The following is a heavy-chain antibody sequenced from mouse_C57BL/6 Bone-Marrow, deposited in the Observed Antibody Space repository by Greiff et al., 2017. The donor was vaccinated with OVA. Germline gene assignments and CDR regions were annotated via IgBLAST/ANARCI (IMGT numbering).Heavy chain of an antibody. CDR2: KWSGGST. CDR3: AIKEEIYYGNSEVVFAS. CDR1: GFSLTSYG. J-gene: IGHJ3*01. D-gene: IGHD2-1*01. Sequence: VKLMESGPGLVQPSQTLSITCTVSGFSLTSYGVHWVRQSPGKGLEWLGVKWSGGSTDYNAAFISRLSISKDNSKSQVFFKMNSLQAYDTAINYCAIKEEIYYGNSEVVFASWGQGSLFTLSA. V-gene: IGHV2-2*01.